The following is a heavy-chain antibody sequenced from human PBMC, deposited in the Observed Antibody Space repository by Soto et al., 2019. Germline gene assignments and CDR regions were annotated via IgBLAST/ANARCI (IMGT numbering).Heavy chain of an antibody. CDR1: GDSITTGDYY. Sequence: SETLSLTCSVSGDSITTGDYYWSWIRQSPGTGLEWLGRITYSGTTYYNPSLKSRLTVSLDTSNNQFFLKLSSVTPADTAVYYCARESLYGADFDYWVQGILVTVSS. CDR2: ITYSGTT. CDR3: ARESLYGADFDY. V-gene: IGHV4-30-4*01. D-gene: IGHD4-17*01. J-gene: IGHJ4*02.